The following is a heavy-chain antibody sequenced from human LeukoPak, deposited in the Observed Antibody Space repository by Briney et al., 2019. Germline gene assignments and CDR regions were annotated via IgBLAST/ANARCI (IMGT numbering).Heavy chain of an antibody. D-gene: IGHD2-8*01. CDR1: GGSISSYY. CDR3: ARDRSKPQWPYAFDI. V-gene: IGHV4-4*07. J-gene: IGHJ3*02. CDR2: IYTSGST. Sequence: PSETLSLTCTVSGGSISSYYWSWIRQPAGKGLEWIGRIYTSGSTNYNPSLKSRVTMSVDTSKNQFSLKLSSVTAADTAVDYCARDRSKPQWPYAFDIWGQGTMVTVSS.